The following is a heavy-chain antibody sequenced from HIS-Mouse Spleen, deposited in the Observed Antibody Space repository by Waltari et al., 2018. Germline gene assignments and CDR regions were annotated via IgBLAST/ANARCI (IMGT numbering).Heavy chain of an antibody. V-gene: IGHV4-39*07. J-gene: IGHJ2*01. CDR3: AREMPYSSSWYDWYFDL. D-gene: IGHD6-13*01. CDR1: GGSISSSRYY. CDR2: IYYRRST. Sequence: QLQLQESGPGLVTPSETLSLTCTVSGGSISSSRYYWGWSRQPPGKGLEWVGCIYYRRSTYDHPALKSRVTIAVETSKNQLSLKLSSVTAADTAVYYCAREMPYSSSWYDWYFDLWGRGTLVTVSS.